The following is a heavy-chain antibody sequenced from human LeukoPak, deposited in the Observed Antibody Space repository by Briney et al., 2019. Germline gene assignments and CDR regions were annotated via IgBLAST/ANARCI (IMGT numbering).Heavy chain of an antibody. V-gene: IGHV1-8*01. Sequence: GASVKVSCKASGYTFTSYDINWVRQATGQGLEWMGWMNPNSGNTGYAQKFQGRVTMTRNTSISTANMELSSLRSEDTAVYYCARGIAAAGITAFDIWGQGTMVTVSS. D-gene: IGHD6-13*01. CDR3: ARGIAAAGITAFDI. CDR1: GYTFTSYD. J-gene: IGHJ3*02. CDR2: MNPNSGNT.